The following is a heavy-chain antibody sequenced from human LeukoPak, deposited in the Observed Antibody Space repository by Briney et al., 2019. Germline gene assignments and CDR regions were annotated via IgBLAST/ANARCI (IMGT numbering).Heavy chain of an antibody. Sequence: SETLSLTCTVSGGSISSYYWIWIRQPPGKGLEWIGYISYSGSTNYNPSLKSRVTISVDTSKNQFSLKLSSVTAADTAVYYCARASQGQQPYLVDHWGQGTLVTVSS. CDR1: GGSISSYY. D-gene: IGHD6-13*01. CDR3: ARASQGQQPYLVDH. CDR2: ISYSGST. V-gene: IGHV4-59*01. J-gene: IGHJ4*02.